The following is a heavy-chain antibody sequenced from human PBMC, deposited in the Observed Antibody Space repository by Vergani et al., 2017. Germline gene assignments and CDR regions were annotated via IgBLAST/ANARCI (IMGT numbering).Heavy chain of an antibody. CDR1: GYTFTSYA. D-gene: IGHD2-2*01. CDR2: INTNTGNP. Sequence: VQLVQSGSELKKPGASVKVSCKASGYTFTSYAMNWVRQAPGQGLEWMGWINTNTGNPTYAQGFTGRFVFSLDTSVSTAYLQISSLKAEDTAVYYCARGSPSAFLPYCSSTSCYYNWFDPWGQGTLVTVSS. J-gene: IGHJ5*02. V-gene: IGHV7-4-1*02. CDR3: ARGSPSAFLPYCSSTSCYYNWFDP.